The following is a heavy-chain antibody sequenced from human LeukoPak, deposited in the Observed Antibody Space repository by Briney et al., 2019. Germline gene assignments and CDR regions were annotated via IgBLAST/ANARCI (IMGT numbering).Heavy chain of an antibody. CDR1: GFTVSSTY. Sequence: GGSLRLSCAASGFTVSSTYMSWLRQAPGKGLEWVSLIYTGGTTYYADSVKGRFTISRDNAKNSLYLQMNNLRAEDTALYYCARSGDYKDYYYYMDVWGKGTTVTVSS. J-gene: IGHJ6*03. V-gene: IGHV3-53*01. CDR3: ARSGDYKDYYYYMDV. D-gene: IGHD4-17*01. CDR2: IYTGGTT.